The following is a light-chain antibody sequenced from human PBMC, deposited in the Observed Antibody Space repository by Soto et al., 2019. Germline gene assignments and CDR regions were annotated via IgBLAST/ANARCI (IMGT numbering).Light chain of an antibody. CDR1: QAISSW. J-gene: IGKJ2*01. Sequence: DIQMTQSPSSVSASVGDRVTITCRASQAISSWLAWYQQKPGKAPKLLIYAASSLQGGVSSRFSGSGSGTDFTLTISSLQPEDFATYYCQQAYSFPHTLGQGTKLEIK. V-gene: IGKV1-12*01. CDR2: AAS. CDR3: QQAYSFPHT.